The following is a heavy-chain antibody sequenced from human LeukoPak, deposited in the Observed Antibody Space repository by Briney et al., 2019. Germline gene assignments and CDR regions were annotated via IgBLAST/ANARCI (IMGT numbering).Heavy chain of an antibody. CDR1: GFTFDDYA. CDR3: AKDILYSYGSGFDY. Sequence: GGSLRLSCAASGFTFDDYAMHWVRQAPGKGLGWVSGISWNSGSIGYADSVKGRFTISRDNAKNSLYLQMNSLRAEDTALYYCAKDILYSYGSGFDYWGQGTLVTVSS. D-gene: IGHD5-18*01. V-gene: IGHV3-9*01. J-gene: IGHJ4*02. CDR2: ISWNSGSI.